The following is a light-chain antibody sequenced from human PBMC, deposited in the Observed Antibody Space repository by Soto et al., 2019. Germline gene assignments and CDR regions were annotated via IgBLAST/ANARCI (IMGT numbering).Light chain of an antibody. J-gene: IGKJ5*01. V-gene: IGKV3D-15*01. CDR3: QQYNNWPPT. CDR2: DAS. CDR1: QSVGSL. Sequence: EIVLTQSPGTLSLSPGERAILSCRASQSVGSLLAWYQHNPGQAPRLLIFDASYRAAGIPARFSGSGSGTEFTLTISSLQSEDFAVYYCQQYNNWPPTFGQGTRLEIK.